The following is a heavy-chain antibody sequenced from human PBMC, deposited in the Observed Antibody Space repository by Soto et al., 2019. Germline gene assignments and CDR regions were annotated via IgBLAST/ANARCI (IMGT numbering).Heavy chain of an antibody. CDR2: ISSSGSTI. J-gene: IGHJ5*02. Sequence: EVQLVESGGGLVQPGGSLRLSCAASGFTFSSYSMNWVRQAPGKGLEWVSYISSSGSTIYYADSVKGRFTISRDNAKNSLYLQMNSLRDEDTAVYYCARDSPDSSSWYDLNWFDPWGQGALVTVSS. CDR1: GFTFSSYS. CDR3: ARDSPDSSSWYDLNWFDP. V-gene: IGHV3-48*02. D-gene: IGHD6-13*01.